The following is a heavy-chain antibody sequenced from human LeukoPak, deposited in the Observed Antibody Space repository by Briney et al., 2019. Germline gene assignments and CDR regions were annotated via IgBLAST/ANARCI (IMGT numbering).Heavy chain of an antibody. Sequence: PGGSLTLSCAASGITFSSYSMAWVRQAPGKGLEWVSGISGSGGSTDYADSVKGRFTISRDNYKNTLYLQMNSLRAEDTAVYYCAKGIAAAGTKSNFDYWGQGTLVTVSS. CDR2: ISGSGGST. J-gene: IGHJ4*02. D-gene: IGHD6-13*01. CDR3: AKGIAAAGTKSNFDY. CDR1: GITFSSYS. V-gene: IGHV3-23*01.